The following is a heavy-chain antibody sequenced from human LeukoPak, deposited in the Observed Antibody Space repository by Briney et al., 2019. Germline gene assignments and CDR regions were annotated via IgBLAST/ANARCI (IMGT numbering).Heavy chain of an antibody. Sequence: SQTLSLTCTVSGASVNSGDYYWSWIRQPPGKGLEWIGYIYYSGSTYYNPSLKSRVSISVDTSKNQFSLKLSSVTAADTAVYYCARFRLYDSSGYLTDAFDIWGQGTMVTVSS. CDR2: IYYSGST. CDR3: ARFRLYDSSGYLTDAFDI. V-gene: IGHV4-30-4*01. CDR1: GASVNSGDYY. J-gene: IGHJ3*02. D-gene: IGHD3-22*01.